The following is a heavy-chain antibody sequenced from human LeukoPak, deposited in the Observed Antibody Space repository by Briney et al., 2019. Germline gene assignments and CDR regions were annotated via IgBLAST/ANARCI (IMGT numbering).Heavy chain of an antibody. V-gene: IGHV1-2*02. CDR3: ARVHFYDSSGYSLINP. Sequence: ASVKVSCKASGYTFTDYHMHWVRQAPGQGLEWMGWINPNSGGTNYAQKFQGRVTMTRDTSISTAYMELSGLKSDDTAVYYCARVHFYDSSGYSLINPWGQGTLVTVSS. CDR1: GYTFTDYH. CDR2: INPNSGGT. J-gene: IGHJ4*02. D-gene: IGHD3-22*01.